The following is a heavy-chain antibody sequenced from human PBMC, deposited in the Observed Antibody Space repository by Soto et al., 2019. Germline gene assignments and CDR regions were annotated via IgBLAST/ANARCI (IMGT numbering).Heavy chain of an antibody. V-gene: IGHV1-2*02. CDR3: ARAIAGDIAAAGTSWFDP. Sequence: QVQLVQSGAEVKKPGASVKVSCKASGYTFTGYYMHWVRQAPGQGLEWMGWINPNSGGTNYAQKFKGRVTMTRDTSISTAYMELSRLSSDDTAVYYCARAIAGDIAAAGTSWFDPWGQGTLVTVSS. J-gene: IGHJ5*02. CDR2: INPNSGGT. CDR1: GYTFTGYY. D-gene: IGHD6-13*01.